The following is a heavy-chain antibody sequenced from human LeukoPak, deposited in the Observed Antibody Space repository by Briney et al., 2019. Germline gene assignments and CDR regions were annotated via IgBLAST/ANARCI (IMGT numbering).Heavy chain of an antibody. D-gene: IGHD1-26*01. Sequence: PGGSLRLSCAASGFTFSSYGMHWVRQAPGKGLEWVAVISYDGSNKYYADSVKGRFTISRDNSKNTLYLQMNSLRAEDTAVYYCVKSSGSYPPTFDYWGQGTLVTVSS. V-gene: IGHV3-30*18. J-gene: IGHJ4*02. CDR1: GFTFSSYG. CDR2: ISYDGSNK. CDR3: VKSSGSYPPTFDY.